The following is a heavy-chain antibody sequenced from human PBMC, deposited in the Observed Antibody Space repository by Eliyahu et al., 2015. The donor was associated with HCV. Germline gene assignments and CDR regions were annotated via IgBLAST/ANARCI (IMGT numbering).Heavy chain of an antibody. V-gene: IGHV4-61*02. D-gene: IGHD4-17*01. J-gene: IGHJ5*02. CDR3: ARGGDYEPYNWFDP. CDR1: GGSISSDIYY. Sequence: QVQLQESRPGLVKPSQTLSLXXTVSGGSISSDIYYXSWIRQTAGKGLEWIGRIHTSVNTNYNPSLKSRVTISVDTSKNQFSLKLSSVTAADTAVYFCARGGDYEPYNWFDPWGQGTLVTVSS. CDR2: IHTSVNT.